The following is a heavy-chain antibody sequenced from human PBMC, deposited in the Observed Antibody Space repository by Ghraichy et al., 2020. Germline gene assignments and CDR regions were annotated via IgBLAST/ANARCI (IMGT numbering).Heavy chain of an antibody. J-gene: IGHJ4*02. Sequence: SETLSLTCTVSGGSISSYYWSWIRQPPGKGLEWIGYIYYSGSTNYNPSLKSRVTISVDTSKNQFSPKLSSVTAADTAVYYCARDYYGGYFDYWGQGTLVTVSS. CDR3: ARDYYGGYFDY. D-gene: IGHD2-21*01. V-gene: IGHV4-59*01. CDR2: IYYSGST. CDR1: GGSISSYY.